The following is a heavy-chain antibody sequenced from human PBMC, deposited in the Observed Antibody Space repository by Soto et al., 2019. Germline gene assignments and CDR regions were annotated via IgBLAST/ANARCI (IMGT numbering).Heavy chain of an antibody. CDR3: ARELRFLEWLSNTTPYYYGMDV. J-gene: IGHJ6*02. Sequence: SVKVSCKASGGTFGSYAISWVRQAPGQGLEWMGGIIPIFGTANYAQKFQGRVTITADESTSTAYMELSSLRSEDTAVYYCARELRFLEWLSNTTPYYYGMDVWGQGTTVTVSS. CDR1: GGTFGSYA. V-gene: IGHV1-69*13. CDR2: IIPIFGTA. D-gene: IGHD3-3*01.